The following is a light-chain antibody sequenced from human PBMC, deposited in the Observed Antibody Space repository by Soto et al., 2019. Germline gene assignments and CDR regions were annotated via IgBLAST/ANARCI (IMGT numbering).Light chain of an antibody. J-gene: IGKJ3*01. Sequence: DIQVTQSPSSLSASVGDRVTITCRASQRISTYLTWYQQKPGKAPKLLIYGASSLQSGVPSRFSGSGSGTDFTLTISSLQPEDFATYYCQHSYITPSTFGPGTQVDIK. CDR1: QRISTY. V-gene: IGKV1-39*01. CDR3: QHSYITPST. CDR2: GAS.